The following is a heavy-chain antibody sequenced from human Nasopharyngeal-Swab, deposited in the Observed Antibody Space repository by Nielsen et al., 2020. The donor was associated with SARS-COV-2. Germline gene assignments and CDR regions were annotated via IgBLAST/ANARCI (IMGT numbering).Heavy chain of an antibody. CDR2: IGTAGDT. CDR1: GFTFSSYD. D-gene: IGHD1-26*01. J-gene: IGHJ4*02. CDR3: ARGGSGSYPFGD. Sequence: GGSLRLSCAASGFTFSSYDMHWVRQATGKGLEWVSAIGTAGDTYYPGSVKGRFTISRENAKNSLYLQMNSLRAGDTAVYYCARGGSGSYPFGDWGQGTLVTVSS. V-gene: IGHV3-13*01.